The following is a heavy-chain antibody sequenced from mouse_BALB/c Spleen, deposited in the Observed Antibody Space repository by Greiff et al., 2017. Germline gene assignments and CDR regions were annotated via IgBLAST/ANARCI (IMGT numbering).Heavy chain of an antibody. V-gene: IGHV14-3*02. CDR1: GFNIKDTY. D-gene: IGHD1-2*01. CDR2: IDPANGNT. CDR3: ARRGYGYYYFDY. Sequence: EVQLQQSGAELVKPGASVKLSCTASGFNIKDTYMHWVKQRPEQGLEWIGRIDPANGNTKYDPKFQGKATITADTSSNTAYLQLSSLTSEDTAVYYCARRGYGYYYFDYWGQGTTVTVSA. J-gene: IGHJ2*01.